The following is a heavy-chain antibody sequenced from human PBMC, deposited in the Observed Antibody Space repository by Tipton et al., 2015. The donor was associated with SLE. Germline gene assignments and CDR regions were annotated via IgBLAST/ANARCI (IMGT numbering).Heavy chain of an antibody. Sequence: QLVQSGAEVKKPGSSVKVSCKASGGTFSSYTITWVRQAPGQGLEWMGRIIPILGIENYAQKFQGRVTIIADKSTSTAYMELSSLRSEDTAVYYCARDRRVAAAGPLDSWGQGTLVTVSS. J-gene: IGHJ4*02. CDR2: IIPILGIE. V-gene: IGHV1-69*09. CDR3: ARDRRVAAAGPLDS. CDR1: GGTFSSYT. D-gene: IGHD6-13*01.